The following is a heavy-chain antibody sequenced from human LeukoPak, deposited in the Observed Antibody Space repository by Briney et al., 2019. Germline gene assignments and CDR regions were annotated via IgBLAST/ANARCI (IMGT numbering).Heavy chain of an antibody. CDR1: SGSISSINW. CDR3: SGESGPFCPFGY. CDR2: ISLIGRT. Sequence: PSGTLSLTCGVSSGSISSINWWSWVRQAPGQGLEWIGEISLIGRTNYNPSLNSRVTVSLDESKNQLSLKLTSVTAADTAIYYCSGESGPFCPFGYWGQGTLVTVPS. V-gene: IGHV4-4*02. J-gene: IGHJ4*02. D-gene: IGHD1-26*01.